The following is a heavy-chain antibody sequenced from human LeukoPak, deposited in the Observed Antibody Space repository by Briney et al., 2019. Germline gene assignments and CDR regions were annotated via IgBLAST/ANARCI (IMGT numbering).Heavy chain of an antibody. CDR2: ISAYNGNT. V-gene: IGHV1-18*01. J-gene: IGHJ4*02. D-gene: IGHD3-9*01. CDR3: ARDSRLLRYFDWLLPNDY. CDR1: GYTFTSYG. Sequence: ASVKVSCKASGYTFTSYGISWVRQAPGQGLEWMGWISAYNGNTNYAQKLQGRVTMTTDTSTSTAYMELRSLRSDDTAVYYCARDSRLLRYFDWLLPNDYWGQGTLVTVSS.